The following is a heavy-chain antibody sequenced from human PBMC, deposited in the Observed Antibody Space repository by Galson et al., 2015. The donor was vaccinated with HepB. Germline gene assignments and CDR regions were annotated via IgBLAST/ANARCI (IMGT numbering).Heavy chain of an antibody. Sequence: SVKVSCKASGYTFTSYAMNWVRQAPGQGLEWMGWINTNTGNPTYAQGFTGRFVFSLDTSVSTAYLQISSLKAEDTAVYYCARGVWEGAAVAGGVTYYYYYGMDVWGQGTTVTVSS. D-gene: IGHD6-19*01. J-gene: IGHJ6*02. V-gene: IGHV7-4-1*02. CDR2: INTNTGNP. CDR1: GYTFTSYA. CDR3: ARGVWEGAAVAGGVTYYYYYGMDV.